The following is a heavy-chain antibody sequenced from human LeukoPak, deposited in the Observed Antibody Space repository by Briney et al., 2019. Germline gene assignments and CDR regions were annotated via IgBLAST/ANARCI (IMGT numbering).Heavy chain of an antibody. CDR3: ARQIIRELGFDY. CDR1: GGSISTYY. V-gene: IGHV4-59*08. D-gene: IGHD1-26*01. J-gene: IGHJ4*02. CDR2: IYYSGST. Sequence: SETLSLTCTVSGGSISTYYWSWMRQPPGRGLEWIGYIYYSGSTNHNPSLQSRVTISVDTSKNQFSLKLSSVTAADTAVYYCARQIIRELGFDYWGQGTLVTVSS.